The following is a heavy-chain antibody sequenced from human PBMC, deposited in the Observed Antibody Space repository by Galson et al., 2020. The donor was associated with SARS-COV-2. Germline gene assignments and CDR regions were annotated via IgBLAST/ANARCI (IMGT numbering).Heavy chain of an antibody. Sequence: SETLSLTCAVYGGSFSDYYWSWIRQSPGKGLEWIGEINHSGSTKSSPSLKSRVTIAVDTSKNQFSLKLTSMTAADTAVYYCARGRQDVTMIVVAITAYYHYMDVWSRGTTVTLSS. CDR2: INHSGST. V-gene: IGHV4-34*01. D-gene: IGHD3-22*01. CDR3: ARGRQDVTMIVVAITAYYHYMDV. CDR1: GGSFSDYY. J-gene: IGHJ6*03.